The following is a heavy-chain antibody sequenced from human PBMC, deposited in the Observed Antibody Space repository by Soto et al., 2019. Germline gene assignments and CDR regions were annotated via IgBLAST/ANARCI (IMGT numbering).Heavy chain of an antibody. Sequence: EVQLVESGGGLVKPGGSLRLSCAASGFTFSSYSMNWVRQAPGKGLEWVSSISSSSSYIYYADSVKGRFTISRDNAKNTLYLQMTSLRDEDTAVYYCARDHLLWFGELSARGMDVWGQGTTVTVSS. CDR1: GFTFSSYS. CDR3: ARDHLLWFGELSARGMDV. D-gene: IGHD3-10*01. J-gene: IGHJ6*02. V-gene: IGHV3-21*01. CDR2: ISSSSSYI.